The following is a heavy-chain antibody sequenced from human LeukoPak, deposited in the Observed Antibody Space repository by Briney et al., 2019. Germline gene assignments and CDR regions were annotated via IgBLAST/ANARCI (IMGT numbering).Heavy chain of an antibody. CDR3: TALGIAAAGMDY. J-gene: IGHJ4*02. CDR2: IRSKANNYAT. D-gene: IGHD6-13*01. V-gene: IGHV3-73*01. Sequence: PGGSLRLSCAASGFTFSGSAIHWVRQASGKGLEWLGRIRSKANNYATTYGASVEGRFTISRDDSQNTAYLQMNSLIIEDTAVYFCTALGIAAAGMDYWGQGTLVTVSS. CDR1: GFTFSGSA.